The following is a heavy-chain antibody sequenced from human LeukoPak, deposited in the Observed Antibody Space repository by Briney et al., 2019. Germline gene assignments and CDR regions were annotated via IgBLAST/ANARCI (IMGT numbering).Heavy chain of an antibody. CDR3: ERVPPLQNWFDP. J-gene: IGHJ5*02. CDR1: GGSISSYY. Sequence: PSETLSLTCTVSGGSISSYYWSWIRQPPGKGLEWIGYIYYSGSTNYNPSLKSRVTISVDTSKNQFSLKLSSVTAADTAVYYCERVPPLQNWFDPWGQGTLVTVSS. CDR2: IYYSGST. D-gene: IGHD4-11*01. V-gene: IGHV4-59*01.